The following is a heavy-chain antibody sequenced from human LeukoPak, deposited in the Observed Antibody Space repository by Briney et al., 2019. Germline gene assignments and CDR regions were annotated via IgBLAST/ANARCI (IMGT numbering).Heavy chain of an antibody. J-gene: IGHJ2*01. CDR1: GYTFTSYG. Sequence: EASVKVSCKASGYTFTSYGISWARQAPGQGLEWMGWISTYTGNTNYAQNLQDRVTMTTDTSTSTAYMELRSLRSDDTAVYYCARGSYSDYGDWYFDLWGRGTLVTVSS. CDR2: ISTYTGNT. V-gene: IGHV1-18*04. D-gene: IGHD4-11*01. CDR3: ARGSYSDYGDWYFDL.